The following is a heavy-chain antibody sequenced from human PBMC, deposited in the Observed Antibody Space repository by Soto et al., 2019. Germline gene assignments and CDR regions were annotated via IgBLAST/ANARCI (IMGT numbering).Heavy chain of an antibody. CDR1: GFTFSSYS. J-gene: IGHJ4*02. D-gene: IGHD3-22*01. V-gene: IGHV3-48*01. CDR2: ISSSSSTI. Sequence: GGSLRLSCAASGFTFSSYSMNWVRQAPGKGLEWVSYISSSSSTIYYADSVKGRFTISRDNAKNSLYLQMNSLRAEDTAVYYCARDNGDYYDSSGYSAPGYWGQGTLVTVSS. CDR3: ARDNGDYYDSSGYSAPGY.